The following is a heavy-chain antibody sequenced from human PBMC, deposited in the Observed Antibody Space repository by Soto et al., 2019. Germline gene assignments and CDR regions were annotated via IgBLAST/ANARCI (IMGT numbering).Heavy chain of an antibody. CDR1: GYTCTKFW. CDR2: IYPADSDT. V-gene: IGHV5-51*01. CDR3: ARRHFDSNNYFYYDT. D-gene: IGHD3-22*01. J-gene: IGHJ5*02. Sequence: EVQLVQSGAEVKKPGESLKISCKGSGYTCTKFWVAWVRQMPGKGLELMGFIYPADSDTKYSQSFQGQVTISADKSSNTAYLQWSGLRASDTAMYFCARRHFDSNNYFYYDTWGQGTLVTVSS.